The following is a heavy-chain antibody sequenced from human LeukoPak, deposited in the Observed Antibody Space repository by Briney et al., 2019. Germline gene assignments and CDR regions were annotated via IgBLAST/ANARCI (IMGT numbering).Heavy chain of an antibody. D-gene: IGHD3-10*01. Sequence: KPSETLSLTCAVYGGSFSGYYWSWIRQPPGKGLEWIGEINHSGSTNYNPSLKSRVTISVDTSKNQFSLKLSSVTAADTAVYYCARARMVRGVRFDPWGQGTLVTVSS. CDR2: INHSGST. J-gene: IGHJ5*02. CDR1: GGSFSGYY. CDR3: ARARMVRGVRFDP. V-gene: IGHV4-34*01.